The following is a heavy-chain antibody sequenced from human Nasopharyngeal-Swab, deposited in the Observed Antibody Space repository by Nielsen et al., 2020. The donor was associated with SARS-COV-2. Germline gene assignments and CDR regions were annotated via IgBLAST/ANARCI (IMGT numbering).Heavy chain of an antibody. CDR1: GGSVSSGGYY. Sequence: SETLSLTCTVSGGSVSSGGYYWNWIRQPPGKGLEWIGSIYYSGSTNYNPSLKSRVTISVDTSKNHFSLKMNPVTAADTAVYYCARDKTGNGPDFDYWGQGTLVTVSS. V-gene: IGHV4-61*08. CDR3: ARDKTGNGPDFDY. J-gene: IGHJ4*02. D-gene: IGHD1-1*01. CDR2: IYYSGST.